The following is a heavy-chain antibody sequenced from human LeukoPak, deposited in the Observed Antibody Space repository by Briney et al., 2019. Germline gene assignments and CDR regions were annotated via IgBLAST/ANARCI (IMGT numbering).Heavy chain of an antibody. CDR1: GFTFKNSW. V-gene: IGHV3-7*01. D-gene: IGHD3-22*01. CDR2: INQDGSEK. J-gene: IGHJ4*02. Sequence: GGSLRLSCAASGFTFKNSWMSWVRQAPGKGLEWVANINQDGSEKYYVDSVKGRFTISRDDAKASVYLQMNSLRAEDTAFYYCARDLPMIRGFDYWGQGTLVTVSS. CDR3: ARDLPMIRGFDY.